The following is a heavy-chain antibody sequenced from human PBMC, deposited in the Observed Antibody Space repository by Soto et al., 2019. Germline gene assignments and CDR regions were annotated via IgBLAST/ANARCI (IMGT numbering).Heavy chain of an antibody. J-gene: IGHJ6*02. D-gene: IGHD4-4*01. CDR3: TTDESGGASNYEFSDYYYGMDV. Sequence: EVQLVESGGGLVKPGGSLRLSCAASGFTFSNAWMNWVRQAPGKGLEWVGRIKSKTQGGTTDYAAPVKGRFTISRDDTKNTLYLQMNSLKTEDTAVYYCTTDESGGASNYEFSDYYYGMDVWGQGTTVTVSS. CDR1: GFTFSNAW. CDR2: IKSKTQGGTT. V-gene: IGHV3-15*07.